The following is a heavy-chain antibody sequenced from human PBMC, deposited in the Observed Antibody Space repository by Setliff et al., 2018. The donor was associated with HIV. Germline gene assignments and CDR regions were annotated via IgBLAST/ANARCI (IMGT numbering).Heavy chain of an antibody. V-gene: IGHV1-8*01. CDR1: GYSFTGYD. Sequence: ASVKVSCKTSGYSFTGYDINWVRQATGQGLEWMAWMNPSTGEIGYAQKFQGRLTMTRDSSISTAYMELRGLRSEDTAIHYCARPSHVYGDNGPLGYWGQGTLVTVSS. CDR2: MNPSTGEI. CDR3: ARPSHVYGDNGPLGY. D-gene: IGHD2-21*01. J-gene: IGHJ4*02.